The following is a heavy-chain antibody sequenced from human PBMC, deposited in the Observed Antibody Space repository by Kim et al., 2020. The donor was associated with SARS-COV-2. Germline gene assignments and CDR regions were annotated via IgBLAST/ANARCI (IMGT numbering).Heavy chain of an antibody. J-gene: IGHJ4*02. CDR1: GLTFSDHY. CDR2: IRTKGQSYST. Sequence: GGSLRLSCVVSGLTFSDHYMDWVRQAPGKGLEWLGRIRTKGQSYSTEYAASVKGRFTISRDDSKNSLYLQMNSLKTGDTAVYSCGDLGAGDWGQGTLVT. CDR3: GDLGAGD. D-gene: IGHD3-16*01. V-gene: IGHV3-72*01.